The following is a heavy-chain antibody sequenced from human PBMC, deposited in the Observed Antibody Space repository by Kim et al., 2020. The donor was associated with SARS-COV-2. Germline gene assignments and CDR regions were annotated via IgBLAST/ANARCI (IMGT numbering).Heavy chain of an antibody. CDR2: INPSGGST. Sequence: ASVKVSCKASGYTFTSYYMHWVRQAPGQGLEWMGIINPSGGSTSYAQKFQGRVTMTRDTSTSTVYMELSSLRSEDTAVYYCARMQWGRGYCSSTSCYTGDYWGQGTLVTVSS. J-gene: IGHJ4*02. V-gene: IGHV1-46*01. CDR1: GYTFTSYY. D-gene: IGHD2-2*02. CDR3: ARMQWGRGYCSSTSCYTGDY.